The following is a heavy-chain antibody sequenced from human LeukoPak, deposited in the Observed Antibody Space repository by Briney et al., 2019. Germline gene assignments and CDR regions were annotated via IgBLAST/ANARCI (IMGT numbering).Heavy chain of an antibody. D-gene: IGHD3-22*01. Sequence: ASVKVSRKASGYTFTGYYMHWVRQAPGQGLEWMGWINPNSGGTNYAQKFQGRVTMTRDTSISTAYMELSRLRSDDTAVYYCARVLDDSGGYYFILGAFDIWGLGTMVTVSS. J-gene: IGHJ3*02. V-gene: IGHV1-2*02. CDR1: GYTFTGYY. CDR2: INPNSGGT. CDR3: ARVLDDSGGYYFILGAFDI.